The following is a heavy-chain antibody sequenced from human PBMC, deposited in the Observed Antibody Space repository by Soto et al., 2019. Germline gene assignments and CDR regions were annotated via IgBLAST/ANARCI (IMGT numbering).Heavy chain of an antibody. CDR1: GGSVSSTYW. CDR2: INHRGSA. V-gene: IGHV4-4*02. D-gene: IGHD6-13*01. Sequence: SETLSLTCAVSGGSVSSTYWWSWVRQPPGKGPEWIGEINHRGSANYNPSLRSRVTMSVDISKSQFSLRLTSVTAADTAVYYCARYNAASGTYYFDYWGQGALVT. CDR3: ARYNAASGTYYFDY. J-gene: IGHJ4*02.